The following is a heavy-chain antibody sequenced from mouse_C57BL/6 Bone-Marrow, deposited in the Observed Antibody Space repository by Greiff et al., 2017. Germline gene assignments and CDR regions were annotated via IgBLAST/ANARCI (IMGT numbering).Heavy chain of an antibody. V-gene: IGHV1-54*01. CDR1: GYAFTNSL. J-gene: IGHJ3*01. CDR2: INPGSGGT. Sequence: QVQLQQSGAELVRPGTSVKVSCKASGYAFTNSLIEWVKQRPGQGLEWIGVINPGSGGTNYNEKFKGKATLTADKSSSTAYMQLSSLTSEDSAVYFCAKLTGTPYWGQGTLVTVSA. D-gene: IGHD4-1*01. CDR3: AKLTGTPY.